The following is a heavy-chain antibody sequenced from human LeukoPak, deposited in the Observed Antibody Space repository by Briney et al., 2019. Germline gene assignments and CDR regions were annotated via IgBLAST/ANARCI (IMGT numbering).Heavy chain of an antibody. J-gene: IGHJ4*02. D-gene: IGHD3-10*01. V-gene: IGHV4-59*08. Sequence: TSETLSLTCTVSGGSISSYYWSWIRQPPGKGLEWIGYIYYSGSTNYNPSLKSRVTISVDTSKNQFSLKLSSVTAADTAVYYCARHSEGLWFGELWFDYWGQGTLVTVSS. CDR1: GGSISSYY. CDR3: ARHSEGLWFGELWFDY. CDR2: IYYSGST.